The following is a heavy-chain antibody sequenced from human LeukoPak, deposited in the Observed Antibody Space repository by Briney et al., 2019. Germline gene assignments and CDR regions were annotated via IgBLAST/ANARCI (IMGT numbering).Heavy chain of an antibody. J-gene: IGHJ4*02. CDR2: ISSSSSYT. CDR3: ASGYDPVDY. CDR1: GFTFSSYC. V-gene: IGHV3-21*01. D-gene: IGHD5-12*01. Sequence: PGGSLRLSCAASGFTFSSYCMNWVRQAPGKGLEWASSISSSSSYTNYADSVKGRFTISRDNAKNSLYLQMNSLRAEDTAVYYCASGYDPVDYWGQGTLVTVSS.